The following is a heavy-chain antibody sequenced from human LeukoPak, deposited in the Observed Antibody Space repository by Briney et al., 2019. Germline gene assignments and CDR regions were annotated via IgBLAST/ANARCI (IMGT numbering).Heavy chain of an antibody. J-gene: IGHJ4*02. CDR1: GFTFSSYA. Sequence: GGSLRLSCAASGFTFSSYAMSWVRQAPGKGLEWVSLISGSGAGTYFADSVKGRFTISRDNSKNTLYLQMNSLRAEDTAVYYCAKGQQWLPDYWGQGTLVTVSS. CDR3: AKGQQWLPDY. CDR2: ISGSGAGT. D-gene: IGHD3-22*01. V-gene: IGHV3-23*01.